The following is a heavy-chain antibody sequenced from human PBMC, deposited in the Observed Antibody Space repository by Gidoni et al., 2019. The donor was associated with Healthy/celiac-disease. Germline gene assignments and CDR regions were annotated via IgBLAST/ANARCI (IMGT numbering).Heavy chain of an antibody. CDR2: ISYDGSNK. D-gene: IGHD2-8*01. CDR1: GFTFSSYA. J-gene: IGHJ4*02. V-gene: IGHV3-30-3*01. Sequence: QVQLVESGGGVVQPGRSLRLSCAASGFTFSSYAMRWVRQAPGKGLEWVAVISYDGSNKYYADSVKGRFTISRDNSKNTLYLQMNSLRAEDTAVYYCARDGAYCTNGVCFAHGDYWGQGTLVTVSS. CDR3: ARDGAYCTNGVCFAHGDY.